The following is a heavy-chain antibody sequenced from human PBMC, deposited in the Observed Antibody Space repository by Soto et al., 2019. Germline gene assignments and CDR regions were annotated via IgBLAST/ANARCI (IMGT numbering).Heavy chain of an antibody. Sequence: PGGALRLSCAASGFTFSGFAMYWVRQAPGKGLEWVSYISSSGSTIYYADSVKGRFTISRDNAKNSLYLQMNSLRAEDTAVYYCARDIRHYDFWSGYYFATARGGMDVWGQGTTVTVSS. CDR1: GFTFSGFA. CDR2: ISSSGSTI. D-gene: IGHD3-3*01. CDR3: ARDIRHYDFWSGYYFATARGGMDV. V-gene: IGHV3-48*03. J-gene: IGHJ6*02.